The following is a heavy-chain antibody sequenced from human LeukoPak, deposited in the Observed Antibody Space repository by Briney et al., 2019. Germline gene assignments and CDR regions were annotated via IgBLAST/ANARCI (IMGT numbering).Heavy chain of an antibody. Sequence: PGGSLRLSCAASGFTFTSYWMHWVRQAPGKGLEWVGRFKSKTDGGTTDYAAPVKGRFTISRDDSKTTLYLQMNSLETEDTAVYYCSTGGINWNYVGYWGQGTLVTVSS. V-gene: IGHV3-15*01. J-gene: IGHJ4*02. CDR1: GFTFTSYW. CDR2: FKSKTDGGTT. D-gene: IGHD1-7*01. CDR3: STGGINWNYVGY.